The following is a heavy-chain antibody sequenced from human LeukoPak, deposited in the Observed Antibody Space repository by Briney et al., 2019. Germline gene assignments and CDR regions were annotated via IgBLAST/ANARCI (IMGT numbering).Heavy chain of an antibody. V-gene: IGHV4-39*01. D-gene: IGHD6-19*01. CDR2: IYYSGST. J-gene: IGHJ4*02. Sequence: SETLSLTCTVSGGSISSSSYYWGWIRQPPGKGLEWIGSIYYSGSTYYNPSLKSRVTISVDTSKNLFSLKLSSVTAADTAVYYCARLSSGWYAGYFDYWGQGTLVTVSS. CDR1: GGSISSSSYY. CDR3: ARLSSGWYAGYFDY.